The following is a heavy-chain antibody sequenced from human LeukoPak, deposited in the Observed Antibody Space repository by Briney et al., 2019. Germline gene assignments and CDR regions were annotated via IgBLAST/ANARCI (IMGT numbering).Heavy chain of an antibody. CDR1: SGSINTSNYY. D-gene: IGHD3-22*01. CDR3: AKSNGYGLIDI. J-gene: IGHJ3*02. Sequence: SETLSLTCTVSSGSINTSNYYWGWVRQPPGKALEWIGNNSPSLKSRVTISLDTSRNQFSLKLNSVTAADTAVYYCAKSNGYGLIDIWGQGTMVTVSS. V-gene: IGHV4-39*07.